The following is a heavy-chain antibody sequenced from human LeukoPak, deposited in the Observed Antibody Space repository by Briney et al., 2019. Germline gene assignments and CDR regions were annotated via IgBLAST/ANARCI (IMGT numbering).Heavy chain of an antibody. CDR3: ATTTAPGDHDY. V-gene: IGHV4-59*05. CDR2: IYYSGST. J-gene: IGHJ4*02. CDR1: GFTFSSYA. Sequence: KAGGSLRLSCAASGFTFSSYAMSWVRQAPGKGLEWIGSIYYSGSTYYNPSLKSRVTISVDTSKNQFSLKLSSVTAADTAVYYCATTTAPGDHDYWGQGTLVTVSS. D-gene: IGHD6-13*01.